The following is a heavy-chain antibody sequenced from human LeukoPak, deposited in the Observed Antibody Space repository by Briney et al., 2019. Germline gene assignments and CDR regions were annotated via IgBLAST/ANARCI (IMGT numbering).Heavy chain of an antibody. Sequence: HPGGSLRLSCAASGFTFSSYWVHWVRQAPGKGLVWVSPINSDGSSTSYADSVKGRFTISRDNAKNTLSPQMNSLRAEDTAVYYCARVGGSNAFDIWGQGTMVIVSS. CDR3: ARVGGSNAFDI. CDR1: GFTFSSYW. D-gene: IGHD1-26*01. J-gene: IGHJ3*02. V-gene: IGHV3-74*01. CDR2: INSDGSST.